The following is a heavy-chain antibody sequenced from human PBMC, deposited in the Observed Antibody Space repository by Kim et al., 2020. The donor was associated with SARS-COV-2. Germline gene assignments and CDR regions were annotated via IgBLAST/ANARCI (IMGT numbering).Heavy chain of an antibody. CDR3: AKSFSSNCYDVSGD. V-gene: IGHV3-23*01. D-gene: IGHD6-13*01. CDR1: GFTFSNYA. J-gene: IGHJ4*02. Sequence: GGSLRLSCAASGFTFSNYAMSWVRQAPGKGLEWVSAISGSGSSIFYVGSVKGRFTISRDNSKNTLYLQMDSLRAEDTAVYYCAKSFSSNCYDVSGDWGQGTLVTVSS. CDR2: ISGSGSSI.